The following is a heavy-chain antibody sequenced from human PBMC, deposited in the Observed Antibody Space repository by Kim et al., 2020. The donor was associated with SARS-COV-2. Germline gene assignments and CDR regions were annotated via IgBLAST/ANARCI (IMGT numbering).Heavy chain of an antibody. V-gene: IGHV1-2*04. D-gene: IGHD6-25*01. CDR1: GYTFTGYF. J-gene: IGHJ6*02. CDR2: INPTNGGT. CDR3: AREAAGGYGMDV. Sequence: ASVKVSCKASGYTFTGYFMHWVRQAPGQGLEWMGWINPTNGGTKYAEKLQGWVTMTRDTSISTAYMELSRLTSDDTAVYYCAREAAGGYGMDVWGQGTTV.